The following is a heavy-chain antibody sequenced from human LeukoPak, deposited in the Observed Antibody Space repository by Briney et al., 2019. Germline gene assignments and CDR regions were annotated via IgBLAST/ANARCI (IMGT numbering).Heavy chain of an antibody. CDR1: GFTFSSYA. CDR2: ISYDGSNK. Sequence: GGSLRLSCAASGFTFSSYAMHWVRQAPGKRLEWVAVISYDGSNKYYADSVKGRFTISRDNSKNTLYLQMNSLRAEDTAVYYCARDRATNYYDSSGYSLTSDYWGQGTLVTVSS. CDR3: ARDRATNYYDSSGYSLTSDY. V-gene: IGHV3-30-3*01. D-gene: IGHD3-22*01. J-gene: IGHJ4*02.